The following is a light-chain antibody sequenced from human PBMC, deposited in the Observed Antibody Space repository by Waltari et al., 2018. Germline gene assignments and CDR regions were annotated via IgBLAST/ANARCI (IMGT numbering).Light chain of an antibody. CDR1: QSIDTY. V-gene: IGKV1-39*01. CDR2: AAS. Sequence: DIQMTQSPSSLSASVGDRVTITCRASQSIDTYLSLYQQKPGKAPKFLIYAASGLQSGVPSRFSGSGSGTDFTLTISSLQPEDFATYYCQQSYSMFALTFGGGTKVEIK. CDR3: QQSYSMFALT. J-gene: IGKJ4*01.